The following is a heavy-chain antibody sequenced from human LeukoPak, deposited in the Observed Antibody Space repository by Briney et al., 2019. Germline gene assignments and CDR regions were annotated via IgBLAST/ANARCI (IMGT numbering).Heavy chain of an antibody. CDR3: ARVMVNNWFDP. J-gene: IGHJ5*02. V-gene: IGHV4-59*01. CDR2: IYYSGST. Sequence: SETLSLTCTVSGGSINNYWSWIRQPPGTGLEWIGYIYYSGSTNYNPSLKSRVTISVDTSKNQFSLKLSSVTTADTAVYYCARVMVNNWFDPWGQGTLVTVSS. D-gene: IGHD2-8*01. CDR1: GGSINNY.